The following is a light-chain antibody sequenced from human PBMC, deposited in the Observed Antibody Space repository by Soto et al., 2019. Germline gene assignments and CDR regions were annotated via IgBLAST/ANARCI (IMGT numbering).Light chain of an antibody. CDR3: QQAYSGPRT. Sequence: DIPLTQSPSFVSASVGDRVTITCRASQGFSTWLGWYRQKPGRAPELLIYSVSNLFRGVPSRFSGSGSGTEFTLTISSLQPEDFATYYCQQAYSGPRTFGGGTEVE. J-gene: IGKJ4*01. CDR2: SVS. V-gene: IGKV1-12*01. CDR1: QGFSTW.